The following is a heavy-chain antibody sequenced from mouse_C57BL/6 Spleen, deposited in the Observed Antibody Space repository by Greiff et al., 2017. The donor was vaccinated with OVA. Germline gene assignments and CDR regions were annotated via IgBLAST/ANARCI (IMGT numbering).Heavy chain of an antibody. D-gene: IGHD3-2*02. V-gene: IGHV1-59*01. CDR3: ARGEDSSGPSWFAY. J-gene: IGHJ3*01. CDR2: IDPSDSYT. Sequence: VQLQQPGAELVRPGTSVKLSCKASGYTFTSYWMHWVKQRPGQGLEWIGVIDPSDSYTNYNQKFKGMATLTVDTSSSTAYMQLSSLTSEDSAVYYCARGEDSSGPSWFAYWGQGTLVTVSA. CDR1: GYTFTSYW.